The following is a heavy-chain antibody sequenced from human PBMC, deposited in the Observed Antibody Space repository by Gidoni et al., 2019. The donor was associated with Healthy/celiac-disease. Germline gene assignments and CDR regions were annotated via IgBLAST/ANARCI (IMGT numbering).Heavy chain of an antibody. Sequence: QLAQSAAEVKTPGSSVKAPAQACAGTFSSLAINWVRQAPVQGLEWMGGIIPICGTANSAQKFQGRVTITADESTSTAYMELSSLGSEDTAVYYCARDAVEMATLTCVGWDYWGQGTLVTVSS. CDR1: AGTFSSLA. V-gene: IGHV1-69*01. CDR3: ARDAVEMATLTCVGWDY. J-gene: IGHJ4*02. D-gene: IGHD4-4*01. CDR2: IIPICGTA.